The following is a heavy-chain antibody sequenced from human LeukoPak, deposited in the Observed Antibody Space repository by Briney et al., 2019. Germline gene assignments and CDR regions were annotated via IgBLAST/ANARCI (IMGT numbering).Heavy chain of an antibody. CDR2: INHSGST. D-gene: IGHD6-19*01. CDR1: GGSFSGYY. Sequence: PSETLTLTFAVYGGSFSGYYWSWIRQPPGKGLEWIGEINHSGSTNYNPSLKSRVTISVDTSKNQFSLKLSSVTAADTAVYYCARRRVAGSFGYWGQGTLVTVSS. CDR3: ARRRVAGSFGY. J-gene: IGHJ4*02. V-gene: IGHV4-34*01.